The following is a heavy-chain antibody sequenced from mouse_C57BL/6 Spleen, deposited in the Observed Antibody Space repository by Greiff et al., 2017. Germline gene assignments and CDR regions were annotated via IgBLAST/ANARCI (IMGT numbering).Heavy chain of an antibody. CDR1: GFSFSSYA. CDR2: ISSSGDYI. J-gene: IGHJ2*01. CDR3: TRALTTGENDIDY. V-gene: IGHV5-9-1*02. D-gene: IGHD4-1*02. Sequence: EVQLVESGEGLVKPGGSLKLSCAASGFSFSSYAMSWVRQTPETRLEWVAYISSSGDYIYYADTVKGRFTIARDNARNTLYLQMRILEAEDTDMYYWTRALTTGENDIDYWGQGTTLTVSS.